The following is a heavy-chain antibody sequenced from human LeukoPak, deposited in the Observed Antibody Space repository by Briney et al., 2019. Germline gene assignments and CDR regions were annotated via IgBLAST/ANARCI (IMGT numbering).Heavy chain of an antibody. J-gene: IGHJ4*02. CDR3: ARDMDTAMPLDY. Sequence: GGSLRLSCAASGFTVSSNYMNWVRQAPGKGLEWVSSISSSSSYIYYADSVKGRFTISRDNAKNSLYLQMNSLRAEDTAVYYCARDMDTAMPLDYWGQGTLVTVSS. CDR1: GFTVSSNY. V-gene: IGHV3-21*01. D-gene: IGHD5-18*01. CDR2: ISSSSSYI.